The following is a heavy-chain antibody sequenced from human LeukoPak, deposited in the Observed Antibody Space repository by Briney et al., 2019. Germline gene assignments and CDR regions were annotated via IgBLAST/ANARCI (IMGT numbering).Heavy chain of an antibody. J-gene: IGHJ4*02. CDR1: GGSISSYY. Sequence: PSETLSLTCTVSGGSISSYYWSWIRQPPGKGLEWIGYIYYSGSTYYNPSLKSRVTISVDTSKNQFSLKLSSVTAADTAVYYCARGVLLWFGEETSFDYWGQGTLVTVSS. D-gene: IGHD3-10*01. CDR2: IYYSGST. CDR3: ARGVLLWFGEETSFDY. V-gene: IGHV4-59*12.